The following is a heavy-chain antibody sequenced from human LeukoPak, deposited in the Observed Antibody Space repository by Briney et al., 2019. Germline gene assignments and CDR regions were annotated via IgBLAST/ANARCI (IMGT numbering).Heavy chain of an antibody. D-gene: IGHD6-19*01. Sequence: SETLSLTCAVYGGSFSGYYWSWIRQPPGKGLEWIGEINHSGSTNYNPSLKSRVTISVDTSKNQFSLKLSSVTAADTAVYYCARDEPVRAVAGSGGITDVWGKGTTVTVSS. V-gene: IGHV4-34*01. J-gene: IGHJ6*04. CDR1: GGSFSGYY. CDR2: INHSGST. CDR3: ARDEPVRAVAGSGGITDV.